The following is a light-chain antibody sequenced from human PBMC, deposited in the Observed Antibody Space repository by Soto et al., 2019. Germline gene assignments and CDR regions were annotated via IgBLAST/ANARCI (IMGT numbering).Light chain of an antibody. CDR2: WAS. Sequence: DIVMTQSPDSLAVSLGERATINCKSSQSVFYSSNNKNYLAWYQKKPGQPPKLLIYWASTRKSGVPDRFSGSGXGXXXTXXTXXXQAXXXXXXYCQQYHSIPYLGPGTKVDIK. CDR1: QSVFYSSNNKNY. CDR3: QQYHSIPY. V-gene: IGKV4-1*01. J-gene: IGKJ3*01.